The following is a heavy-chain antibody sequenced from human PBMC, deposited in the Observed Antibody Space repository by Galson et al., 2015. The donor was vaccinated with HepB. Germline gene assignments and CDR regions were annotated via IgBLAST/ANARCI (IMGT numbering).Heavy chain of an antibody. CDR3: AKGRVAGSSWYQGYFDY. CDR2: ISGSGGST. V-gene: IGHV3-23*01. CDR1: GFTFSSYA. D-gene: IGHD6-13*01. J-gene: IGHJ4*02. Sequence: SLRLSCAASGFTFSSYAMSWVRQAPGKGLEWVSAISGSGGSTYYADSVKGRFTISRDNSKNTLYLQMNSLRAEDTAVYYCAKGRVAGSSWYQGYFDYWGQGTLVTVSS.